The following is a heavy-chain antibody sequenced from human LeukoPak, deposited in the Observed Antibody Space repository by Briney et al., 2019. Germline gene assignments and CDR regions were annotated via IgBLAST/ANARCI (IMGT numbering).Heavy chain of an antibody. CDR1: GYTFTIYG. CDR3: ARGYYGSGSYLRREFDY. J-gene: IGHJ4*02. V-gene: IGHV1-18*01. Sequence: ASVKVSCKASGYTFTIYGISWVRQAPGQGLEWMGWINPYNGNTNYAQKLQDRVTMTTDTSTSTAYMEVRSLRSDDTAVYCCARGYYGSGSYLRREFDYWGQGTLVTVSS. D-gene: IGHD3-10*01. CDR2: INPYNGNT.